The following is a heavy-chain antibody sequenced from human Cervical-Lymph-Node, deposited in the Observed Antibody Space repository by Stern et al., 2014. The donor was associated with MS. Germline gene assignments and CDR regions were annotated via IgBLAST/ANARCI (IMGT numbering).Heavy chain of an antibody. V-gene: IGHV2-5*02. CDR2: IYWDEDK. CDR1: GFSLSTSGVG. J-gene: IGHJ4*02. Sequence: QVTLRESGPTLVKPTQTLTLTCTFSGFSLSTSGVGVGWIRQPPGKALEWLALIYWDEDKRYSPSLKSRLTITKDTSKNQVVLTMTNMDPVDTATYYCAHRPEWLRFFDYWGQGTLVTVSS. D-gene: IGHD5-12*01. CDR3: AHRPEWLRFFDY.